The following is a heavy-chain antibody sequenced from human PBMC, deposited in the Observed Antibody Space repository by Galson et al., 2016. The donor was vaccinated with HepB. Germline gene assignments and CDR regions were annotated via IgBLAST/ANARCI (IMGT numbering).Heavy chain of an antibody. CDR1: GFSFTSFY. V-gene: IGHV1-46*01. Sequence: SVKVSCKASGFSFTSFYIHWVRQAPGQGLEWLGIVDPNYPQQFQGRVSMTRDTSTSTVYMELNSLTSEDTAVYYCAREGGSSWGSDYWGQGTLVIVSS. CDR3: AREGGSSWGSDY. D-gene: IGHD1-26*01. J-gene: IGHJ4*02. CDR2: VDPN.